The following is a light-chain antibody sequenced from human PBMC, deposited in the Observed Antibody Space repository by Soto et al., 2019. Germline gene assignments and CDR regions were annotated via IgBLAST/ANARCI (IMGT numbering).Light chain of an antibody. V-gene: IGLV3-21*02. CDR2: DDS. CDR3: QVWDSNSVYV. CDR1: NIGSKR. J-gene: IGLJ1*01. Sequence: SYELPQPPSVSVAPGQTARITCGGNNIGSKRVHWYQQKPGQAPVLVVYDDSDRPSGIPERFSGSNSGNTATLSISRVEAGDEADYYCQVWDSNSVYVFGNGTKVTV.